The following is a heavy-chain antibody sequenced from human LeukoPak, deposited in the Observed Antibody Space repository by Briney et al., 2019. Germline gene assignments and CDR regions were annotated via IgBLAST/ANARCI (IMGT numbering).Heavy chain of an antibody. Sequence: GRSLRLSCAGSGYSFDEYAMHWVRQAPGKGLEWVSGINWKSDKIGYADSVKGRFTISRDNSKNSLYLQMNSLRVEDTALYYCAKDRYCTSSSCPIDYWGQGTMVTASS. CDR2: INWKSDKI. CDR3: AKDRYCTSSSCPIDY. V-gene: IGHV3-9*01. CDR1: GYSFDEYA. J-gene: IGHJ4*02. D-gene: IGHD2-2*01.